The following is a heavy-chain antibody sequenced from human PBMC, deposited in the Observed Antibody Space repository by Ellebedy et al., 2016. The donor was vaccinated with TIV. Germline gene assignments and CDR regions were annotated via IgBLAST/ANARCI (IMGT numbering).Heavy chain of an antibody. D-gene: IGHD5-24*01. Sequence: MPSETLSLTCTVSGGSISSYYWSWIRQPPGKGLEWIGYIYYSGSTNYNPSLKSRVTISVDTSKNQFSLKLSSVTAADTAVYYCARGASEDGYNPYYFDYWGQGTLVTVSS. CDR2: IYYSGST. CDR1: GGSISSYY. J-gene: IGHJ4*02. V-gene: IGHV4-59*01. CDR3: ARGASEDGYNPYYFDY.